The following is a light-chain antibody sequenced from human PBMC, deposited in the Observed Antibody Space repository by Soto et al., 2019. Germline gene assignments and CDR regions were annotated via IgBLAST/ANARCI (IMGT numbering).Light chain of an antibody. CDR2: AAS. CDR1: QSVSSY. V-gene: IGKV3-11*01. Sequence: EIVLTQSPATLSLSPGERATLSCRASQSVSSYLAWYQQKPGQAPKLLIYAASNRATGIPARFSGSGSGTDFTLTISSLEPEDFAVYYCQQSSSSPRAFGQGTRVEI. CDR3: QQSSSSPRA. J-gene: IGKJ1*01.